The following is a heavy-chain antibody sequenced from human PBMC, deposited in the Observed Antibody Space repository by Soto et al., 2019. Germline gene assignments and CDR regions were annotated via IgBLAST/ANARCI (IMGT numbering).Heavy chain of an antibody. CDR3: VKDSHWAILSTTPDY. Sequence: GGSLRLSCAASGFGFTFSTSAMSWVRQAPGKGPEWVSTFRESGGTTHYANSVKGRFTISRDTSKNMLYLQMNSLRAEDTAIYYCVKDSHWAILSTTPDYSSHGTLVTVSS. CDR2: FRESGGTT. CDR1: GFGFTFSTSA. J-gene: IGHJ4*01. V-gene: IGHV3-23*01. D-gene: IGHD2-2*02.